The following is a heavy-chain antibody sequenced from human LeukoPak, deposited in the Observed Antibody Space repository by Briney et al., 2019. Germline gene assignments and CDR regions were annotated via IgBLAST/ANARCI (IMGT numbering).Heavy chain of an antibody. CDR3: AKDSGYIYGH. D-gene: IGHD5-18*01. J-gene: IGHJ4*02. CDR1: GFTVSSNY. Sequence: GGSLRLSCAASGFTVSSNYMTWVRQAPGKGLEWVSSISAGGGSAYYADSVKGRFTISRDNSKNTLYLQMNSLRAEDTAVYYCAKDSGYIYGHWGQGILVTVSS. V-gene: IGHV3-23*01. CDR2: ISAGGGSA.